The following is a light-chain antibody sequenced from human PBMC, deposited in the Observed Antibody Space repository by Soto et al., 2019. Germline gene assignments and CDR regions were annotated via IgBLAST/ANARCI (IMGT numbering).Light chain of an antibody. Sequence: QSVLTQPPSASGSPGQSVTISCTGTSSDVGRYIYVSWYQQHPGKAPKIIMYEVSKSPSGVPDRFSGSKAGNTASLTVSGLQAEDEADYYCSSYGGNNNYVFGTGTKLTVL. CDR3: SSYGGNNNYV. CDR1: SSDVGRYIY. J-gene: IGLJ1*01. V-gene: IGLV2-8*01. CDR2: EVS.